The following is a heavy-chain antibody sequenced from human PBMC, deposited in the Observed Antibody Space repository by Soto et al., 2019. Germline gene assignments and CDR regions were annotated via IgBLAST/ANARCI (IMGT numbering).Heavy chain of an antibody. J-gene: IGHJ4*02. Sequence: ASVKVSCKASGYTFSAYYVHWVRQAPDQGLEWMGWINPNTGDTYFAQKFQDRVTMTRDTSISTAYMEVGSLRSDDTAVYFCAMHQDRGIPATCFDFWGQGAMVTVSS. CDR1: GYTFSAYY. CDR3: AMHQDRGIPATCFDF. V-gene: IGHV1-2*02. CDR2: INPNTGDT. D-gene: IGHD1-20*01.